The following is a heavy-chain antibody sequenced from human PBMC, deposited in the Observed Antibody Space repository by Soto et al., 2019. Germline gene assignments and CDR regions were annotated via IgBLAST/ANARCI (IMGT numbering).Heavy chain of an antibody. CDR1: GGSLSSYY. CDR2: IYYSGST. V-gene: IGHV4-59*01. D-gene: IGHD3-9*01. Sequence: QVQLQESGPGLVKPSETLSLTCTVSGGSLSSYYWSWIRQPPGKGLEWIGYIYYSGSTNYNPSLKSRVTISVDTSKNQFSLKLSSVTAADTAVYYCARDRTPDTYFDWVFDGFDIWGQGTMVTVSS. J-gene: IGHJ3*02. CDR3: ARDRTPDTYFDWVFDGFDI.